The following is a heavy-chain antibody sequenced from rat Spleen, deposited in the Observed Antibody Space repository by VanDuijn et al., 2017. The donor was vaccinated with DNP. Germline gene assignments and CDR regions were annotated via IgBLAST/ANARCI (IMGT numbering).Heavy chain of an antibody. CDR1: GFIFSNYW. J-gene: IGHJ2*01. CDR3: TSNPHFRTAAPFDY. Sequence: EVQLVESGGGPVQPGRSLKVSCVASGFIFSNYWMTWIRQAPGKGLEWIASITKTGDTTYYSDSVQGHFSISRDNAKSTLYLQVNSLRSEETATYYCTSNPHFRTAAPFDYWGQGVMVTVSS. D-gene: IGHD3-8*01. CDR2: ITKTGDTT. V-gene: IGHV5-31*01.